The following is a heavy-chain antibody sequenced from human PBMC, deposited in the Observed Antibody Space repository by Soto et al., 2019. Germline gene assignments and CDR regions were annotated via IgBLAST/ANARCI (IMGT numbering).Heavy chain of an antibody. CDR3: VRDAADSGYAFDI. V-gene: IGHV3-33*01. D-gene: IGHD3-10*01. CDR2: IWNDGSNE. CDR1: GFTFSRDA. Sequence: QLVESGGGVVQPGRSLRLSCAASGFTFSRDAMHWVRQAPGKGLEWVAFIWNDGSNEYYADSVKGRAIISRDNSENTVYLQMNSLRGEDTPVYFCVRDAADSGYAFDIWGQGTMVTVSS. J-gene: IGHJ3*02.